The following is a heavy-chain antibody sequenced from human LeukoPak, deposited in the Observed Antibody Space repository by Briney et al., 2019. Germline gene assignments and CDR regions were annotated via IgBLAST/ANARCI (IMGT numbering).Heavy chain of an antibody. CDR1: GFTLSSYW. CDR2: INIDGSNT. V-gene: IGHV3-74*01. CDR3: ATSRTFDY. J-gene: IGHJ4*02. Sequence: PGGSLGLSCAASGFTLSSYWMHWVRQAPGKGLVWVSHINIDGSNTRYADSVKGRFTISRDNAENTLYLQMNSLRVDDTAVYYCATSRTFDYWGQGTLVTVSS.